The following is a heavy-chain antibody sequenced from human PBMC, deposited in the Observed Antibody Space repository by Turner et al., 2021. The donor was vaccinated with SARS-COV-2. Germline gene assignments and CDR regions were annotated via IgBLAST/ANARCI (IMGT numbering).Heavy chain of an antibody. Sequence: EVQLVESGGGLIQPGGSLRLSCAASGFNVSSNYITWVRQAPGKGLEWVSVIYSGGSTYYADSVKGRFTISRDNSKNTLYLQMNSLRAEDTAVYYCARDLYYYGMDVWGQGTTVTVS. V-gene: IGHV3-53*01. CDR2: IYSGGST. CDR1: GFNVSSNY. CDR3: ARDLYYYGMDV. J-gene: IGHJ6*02.